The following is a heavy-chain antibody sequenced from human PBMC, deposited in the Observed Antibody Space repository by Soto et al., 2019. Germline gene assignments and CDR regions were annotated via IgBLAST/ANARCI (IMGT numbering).Heavy chain of an antibody. CDR2: MSYDGSNK. D-gene: IGHD3-16*01. CDR3: ARDGGAY. Sequence: QLQLVESGGGVVQPGRSLRLSCAASGFTFSSYAMHWVRRAPGKGLEWRAVMSYDGSNKYYADSVKGRFTISRDNSKNTLYLQLNSLRPEDTAVYYCARDGGAYWGQGTLVIVSS. CDR1: GFTFSSYA. J-gene: IGHJ4*02. V-gene: IGHV3-30-3*01.